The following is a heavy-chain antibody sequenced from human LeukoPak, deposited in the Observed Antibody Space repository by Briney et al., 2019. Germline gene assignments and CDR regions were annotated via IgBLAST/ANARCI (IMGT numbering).Heavy chain of an antibody. CDR2: ISGSGGST. Sequence: GGSLRLSCAASGFTFSSYAMSWLRQAPGKGLEWVSAISGSGGSTYYADSVKGRFTISRDNSKNTLYLQMNSLRAEDTAVYYCAMSTYYYGSGSYYNSYAFDIWGQGTMVTVSS. V-gene: IGHV3-23*01. CDR3: AMSTYYYGSGSYYNSYAFDI. J-gene: IGHJ3*02. CDR1: GFTFSSYA. D-gene: IGHD3-10*01.